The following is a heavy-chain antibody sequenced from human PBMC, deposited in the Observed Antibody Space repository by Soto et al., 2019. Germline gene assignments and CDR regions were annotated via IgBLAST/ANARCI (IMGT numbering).Heavy chain of an antibody. CDR1: GGTFSSYA. CDR2: IIPIFGTA. CDR3: ARGGGYCSGGSCHQERYYYYYGMDV. V-gene: IGHV1-69*13. D-gene: IGHD2-15*01. J-gene: IGHJ6*02. Sequence: SVKVSCKASGGTFSSYAISWVRQAPGQGLEWMGGIIPIFGTANYAQKFQGRVTITADESTSTAYMELSSLRSEDTAVYYCARGGGYCSGGSCHQERYYYYYGMDVWGQGTTVTVSS.